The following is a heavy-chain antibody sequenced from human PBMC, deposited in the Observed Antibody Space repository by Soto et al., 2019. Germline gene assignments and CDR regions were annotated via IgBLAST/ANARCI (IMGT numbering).Heavy chain of an antibody. D-gene: IGHD6-13*01. V-gene: IGHV4-59*08. CDR1: GGSISDYY. J-gene: IGHJ4*02. Sequence: PSETLSLTCTVSGGSISDYYWSWIRQPPGKGLEWIGYIYYSGSTNYNPSLKSRVIISVDTSKNQFSLKLNSVTAADTAVYYCARRTAAPGLIEIFDYWGQGTLVTVSS. CDR2: IYYSGST. CDR3: ARRTAAPGLIEIFDY.